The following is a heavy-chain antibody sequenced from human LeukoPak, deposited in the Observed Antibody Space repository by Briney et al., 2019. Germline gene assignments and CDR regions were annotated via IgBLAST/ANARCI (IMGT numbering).Heavy chain of an antibody. J-gene: IGHJ6*03. Sequence: GGSLRLSCTVSGFTVSSNSMSWVRQAPGKGLEWVSFIYSGSTHYSDSVKGRFTISRDNAKNSLYLQMNSLRAEDTAVYYCARLGVRGVIKYYYYMDVWGKGTTVTISS. D-gene: IGHD3-10*01. CDR3: ARLGVRGVIKYYYYMDV. V-gene: IGHV3-53*01. CDR2: IYSGST. CDR1: GFTVSSNS.